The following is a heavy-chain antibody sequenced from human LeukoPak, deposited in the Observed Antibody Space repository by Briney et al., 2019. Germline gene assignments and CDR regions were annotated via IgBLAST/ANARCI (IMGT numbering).Heavy chain of an antibody. V-gene: IGHV3-30*19. J-gene: IGHJ4*02. CDR3: AKEASIVVVPAAINDY. CDR1: GFTFSRYG. Sequence: GGSLRLSCAASGFTFSRYGFHWVRQAPGKGLEWVAFISYDGSNKYYADSVKGRFTISREKSINTLYLQMNSLTVEDTAVYYCAKEASIVVVPAAINDYWGQGTLVTASS. CDR2: ISYDGSNK. D-gene: IGHD2-2*01.